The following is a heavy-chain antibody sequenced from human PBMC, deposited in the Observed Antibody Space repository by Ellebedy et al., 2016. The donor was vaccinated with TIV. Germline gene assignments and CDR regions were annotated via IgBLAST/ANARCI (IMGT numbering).Heavy chain of an antibody. D-gene: IGHD4-11*01. CDR1: GFNFSTYG. Sequence: GGSLRLXXAASGFNFSTYGMNWVRQAPGKGLEWVSSISGSGAITYYADSVKGRFTISRDNSKNTLYLQMDSLRAEDTAVYYCATRPATTHAFDIWGQGTMVTVSS. V-gene: IGHV3-23*01. CDR2: ISGSGAIT. J-gene: IGHJ3*02. CDR3: ATRPATTHAFDI.